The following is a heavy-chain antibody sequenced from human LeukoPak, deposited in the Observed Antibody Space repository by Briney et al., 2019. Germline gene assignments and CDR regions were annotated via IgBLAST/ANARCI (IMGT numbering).Heavy chain of an antibody. CDR2: ISGSGGST. Sequence: GGSLRLSCAASGFTFSSYGMSWVRRAPGKGLEWVSGISGSGGSTYYADSVRGRFTISRDNAKNSLYLQMNSLRAEDTAVYYCARDGMSGSSDYWGQGTLVTVSS. CDR1: GFTFSSYG. CDR3: ARDGMSGSSDY. J-gene: IGHJ4*02. V-gene: IGHV3-23*01. D-gene: IGHD1-26*01.